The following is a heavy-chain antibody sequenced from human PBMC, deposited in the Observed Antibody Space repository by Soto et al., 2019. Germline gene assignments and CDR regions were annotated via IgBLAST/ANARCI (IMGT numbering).Heavy chain of an antibody. CDR2: MSHSGGT. CDR1: GGFVSSGNYY. J-gene: IGHJ3*02. D-gene: IGHD1-1*01. V-gene: IGHV4-34*01. Sequence: QEQLQQWGAGLLKPSETLSLTCAVYGGFVSSGNYYWSWIRQPPGKGLEWIGEMSHSGGTNFNRSLKRRVTISVDTSKTQFSLKMSSVTAADTALYYCARVERGTATTVVDAFDIWGPGTMVTVSS. CDR3: ARVERGTATTVVDAFDI.